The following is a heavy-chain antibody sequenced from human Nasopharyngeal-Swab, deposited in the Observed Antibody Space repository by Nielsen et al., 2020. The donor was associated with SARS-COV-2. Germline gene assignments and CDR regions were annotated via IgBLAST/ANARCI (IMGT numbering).Heavy chain of an antibody. V-gene: IGHV4-39*07. CDR1: GGSISSSSYY. J-gene: IGHJ5*02. Sequence: GSLRLSCTVSGGSISSSSYYWGWIRQPPGKGLEWIGSIYYSGSTYYNPSLKSRVTISVDTSKNQFSLKLSSVTAADTAVYYCARSLRITIFGVVIISRWFDPWGQGTLVTVSS. D-gene: IGHD3-3*01. CDR3: ARSLRITIFGVVIISRWFDP. CDR2: IYYSGST.